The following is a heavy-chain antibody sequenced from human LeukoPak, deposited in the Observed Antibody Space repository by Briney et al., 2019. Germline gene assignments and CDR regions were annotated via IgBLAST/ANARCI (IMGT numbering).Heavy chain of an antibody. J-gene: IGHJ4*02. Sequence: GGSLRLSCAASGFTFSSYAMSWVRQAPGKGLEWVSGISGSGDNTYYADSVKGRFTISRDNSKNTLYVQVNSLGTEDTAAYYCAKGSFYDSSGSFYFDYWGQGTLVTVSS. CDR3: AKGSFYDSSGSFYFDY. D-gene: IGHD3-22*01. V-gene: IGHV3-23*01. CDR1: GFTFSSYA. CDR2: ISGSGDNT.